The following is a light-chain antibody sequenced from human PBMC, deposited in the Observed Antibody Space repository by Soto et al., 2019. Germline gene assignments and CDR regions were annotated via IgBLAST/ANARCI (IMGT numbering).Light chain of an antibody. CDR3: QTWGTGIVV. CDR1: SGHSSYA. J-gene: IGLJ2*01. V-gene: IGLV4-69*01. Sequence: QLVLTQSPSASASLGASVKLTCTLSSGHSSYAIAWHQQQPEKGPRYLMKLNSDGSHSKGDGIPDRFSGSSSGAERYLTRGSLQSEDEADYYCQTWGTGIVVFGGGTKLTVL. CDR2: LNSDGSH.